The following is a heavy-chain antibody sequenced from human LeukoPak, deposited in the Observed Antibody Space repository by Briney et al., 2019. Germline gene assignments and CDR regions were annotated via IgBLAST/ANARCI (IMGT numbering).Heavy chain of an antibody. CDR1: GYTFTSYG. CDR3: ARDLGVVVAADYFDY. D-gene: IGHD2-15*01. Sequence: ASVKVSCKASGYTFTSYGISWVRQAPGQGLEWMGWISAYNGNTNYAQKLQGRVTMTTDTSTSTAYMELRSLRSDDTAAYYCARDLGVVVAADYFDYWGQGTLVTVSS. J-gene: IGHJ4*02. CDR2: ISAYNGNT. V-gene: IGHV1-18*04.